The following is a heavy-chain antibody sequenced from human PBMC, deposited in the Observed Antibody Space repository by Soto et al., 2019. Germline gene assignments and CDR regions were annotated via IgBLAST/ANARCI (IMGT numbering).Heavy chain of an antibody. J-gene: IGHJ6*02. Sequence: SETLSLTCAVHGGSFSGYYWTWIRQPPGKGLEWIGDINHSGSTNYNSSLKSRVAISVDTSKNQLSLKLRSVTAADTAVYYCAREEVPQWFTRGYYGMDVWGQGTTVTVSS. CDR1: GGSFSGYY. CDR2: INHSGST. V-gene: IGHV4-34*01. D-gene: IGHD2-2*01. CDR3: AREEVPQWFTRGYYGMDV.